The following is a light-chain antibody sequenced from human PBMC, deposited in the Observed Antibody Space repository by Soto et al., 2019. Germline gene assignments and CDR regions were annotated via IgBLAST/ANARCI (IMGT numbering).Light chain of an antibody. Sequence: EIVLTQSPATLSLSPGERATLSCRASPSVTNFLAWYQQKPGQAPRLLIYGAFNRATGIPARFSGSGSGTDFTLTISSLEPEDFAVYYCHQRQSWPRTFGQGTKVDIK. CDR3: HQRQSWPRT. CDR1: PSVTNF. J-gene: IGKJ1*01. V-gene: IGKV3-11*01. CDR2: GAF.